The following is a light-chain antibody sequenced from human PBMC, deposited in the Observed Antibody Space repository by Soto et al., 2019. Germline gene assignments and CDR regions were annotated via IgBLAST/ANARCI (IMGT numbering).Light chain of an antibody. CDR3: QQANTFPWT. CDR2: TAS. V-gene: IGKV1-12*01. J-gene: IGKJ1*01. CDR1: QGVGSR. Sequence: DIQMTQSPSSVSASVGDRVTITCRASQGVGSRLAWYQQKPGKAPNLLIYTASSLYSWVPSRFSGSVSGTDFTLTISSLQPEDFATYYCQQANTFPWTFGQGTKVEIK.